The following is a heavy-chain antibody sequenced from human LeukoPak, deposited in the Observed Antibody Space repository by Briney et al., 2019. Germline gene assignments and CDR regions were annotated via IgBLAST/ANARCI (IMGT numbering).Heavy chain of an antibody. V-gene: IGHV6-1*01. CDR1: GDSVPSNSVT. CDR2: TYYRSKWYN. J-gene: IGHJ4*02. D-gene: IGHD6-25*01. Sequence: SQTLSLTCALSGDSVPSNSVTWNWIRQSPSRGLEWLGRTYYRSKWYNDYAVSVKSRMTINPDTSKNQLSLQLNSVTPEDTAVYYCARVFTSSGPYYFDYWGQGTLVTVSS. CDR3: ARVFTSSGPYYFDY.